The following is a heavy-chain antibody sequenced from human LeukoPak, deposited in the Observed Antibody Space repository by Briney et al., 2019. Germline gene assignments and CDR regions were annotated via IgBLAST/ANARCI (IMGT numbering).Heavy chain of an antibody. V-gene: IGHV1-18*01. J-gene: IGHJ3*02. CDR2: ISAYNGNT. CDR1: GYTFTSYG. CDR3: AREADSGSLTRAFDI. Sequence: ASVKVSCKASGYTFTSYGISWVRQAPGQGLEWMGWISAYNGNTNYAQKLQGRVTMTTDTSTSTAYMELRSLRSDDTAVYYCAREADSGSLTRAFDIWGQGTMVTVSS. D-gene: IGHD1-26*01.